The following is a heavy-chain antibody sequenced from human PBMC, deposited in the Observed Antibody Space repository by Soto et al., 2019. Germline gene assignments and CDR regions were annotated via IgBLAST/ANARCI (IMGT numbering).Heavy chain of an antibody. CDR2: ISGSGGST. CDR1: GFTFSSYA. V-gene: IGHV3-23*01. D-gene: IGHD3-10*01. J-gene: IGHJ4*02. Sequence: PGGSLRLSCAASGFTFSSYAMSWVRQAPGKGLEWVSAISGSGGSTYYADSVKGRFTISRDNSKNTLYLQMNSLRDEDTAVYYCVRSRSGAVADSFDYWGQGTLVTVSS. CDR3: VRSRSGAVADSFDY.